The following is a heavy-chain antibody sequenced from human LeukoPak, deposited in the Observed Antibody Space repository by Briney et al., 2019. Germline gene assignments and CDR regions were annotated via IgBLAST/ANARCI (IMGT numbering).Heavy chain of an antibody. CDR1: GGSISSYY. CDR3: ARESAVPAATDAFDI. J-gene: IGHJ3*02. V-gene: IGHV4-59*01. Sequence: SETLSLTCTVPGGSISSYYWSWIRQPPGKGLEWIGYIYYSGSTNYNPSLKSRVTISVDTSKNQFSLKLSSVTAADTAVYYGARESAVPAATDAFDIWGQGTMVTVSS. CDR2: IYYSGST. D-gene: IGHD2-2*01.